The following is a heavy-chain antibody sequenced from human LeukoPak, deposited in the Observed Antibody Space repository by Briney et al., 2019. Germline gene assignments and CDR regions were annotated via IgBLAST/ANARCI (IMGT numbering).Heavy chain of an antibody. Sequence: QPGRSLRLSCAASGFTFSSFAMHWVRQAPGKGLEWVAVISYDGRNKYYADSVKGRFTISRDNSKNTLYLQMNSLRAEDTAVYYCARTSCRYYDSSGSVGGYWGQGTLVTVSS. J-gene: IGHJ4*02. CDR2: ISYDGRNK. D-gene: IGHD3-22*01. CDR1: GFTFSSFA. V-gene: IGHV3-30*04. CDR3: ARTSCRYYDSSGSVGGY.